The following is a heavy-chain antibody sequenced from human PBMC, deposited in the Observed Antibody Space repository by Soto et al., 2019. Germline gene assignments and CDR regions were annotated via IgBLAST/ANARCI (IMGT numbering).Heavy chain of an antibody. CDR3: AKGLKSVALDY. V-gene: IGHV3-30*18. CDR1: GFTFSSYG. D-gene: IGHD6-19*01. J-gene: IGHJ4*02. Sequence: PGGSLRLSCAASGFTFSSYGMHWVRQAPGKGLEWVAVISYDGSNEYYADSVKGRFTISRDNSKNTLYLQMNSLRAEDTAVYYCAKGLKSVALDYWGQGTLVTVSS. CDR2: ISYDGSNE.